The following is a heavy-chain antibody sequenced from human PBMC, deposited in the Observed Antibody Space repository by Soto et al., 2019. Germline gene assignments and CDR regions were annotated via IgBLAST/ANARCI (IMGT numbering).Heavy chain of an antibody. V-gene: IGHV1-69*12. Sequence: QVQLVQSGAEVKKPGSSVKVSCKASGGTFSSYAISWVRQAPGQGLEWMGGIIPIFGTANYAQKFQGRVTITADESTSIAYMELSSLRCEDTAVYYCAREDVVVVAATPYYYCGMDVWGQGTTVTVSS. D-gene: IGHD2-15*01. CDR1: GGTFSSYA. CDR2: IIPIFGTA. J-gene: IGHJ6*02. CDR3: AREDVVVVAATPYYYCGMDV.